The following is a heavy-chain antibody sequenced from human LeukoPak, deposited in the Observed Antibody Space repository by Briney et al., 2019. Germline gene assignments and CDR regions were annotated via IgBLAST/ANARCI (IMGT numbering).Heavy chain of an antibody. CDR2: IHYSGST. V-gene: IGHV4-59*01. CDR3: ARGGSSSSWPFYY. Sequence: KSSETLSLTCTVSGGSISSYYWSWIRQPPGKELEWIGYIHYSGSTNYNPSLKSRVIMSVDTSKNQFSLKLTSVTAADTAVYYCARGGSSSSWPFYYWGQGTLVTVSS. D-gene: IGHD6-13*01. CDR1: GGSISSYY. J-gene: IGHJ4*02.